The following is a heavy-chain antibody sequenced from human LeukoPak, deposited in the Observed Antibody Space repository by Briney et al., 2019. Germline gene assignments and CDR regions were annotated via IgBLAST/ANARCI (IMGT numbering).Heavy chain of an antibody. V-gene: IGHV3-23*01. Sequence: GASLRLSCAASGFTFSSYAMSWVRQAPGKGLEWVSAISGSGGSTYYADSVKGRFTISRDNSKNTLYLQMNSLRAEDTAVYYCAKVMRVYYDYVWGSSYYFDYWGQGTLATVSS. D-gene: IGHD3-16*01. J-gene: IGHJ4*02. CDR2: ISGSGGST. CDR3: AKVMRVYYDYVWGSSYYFDY. CDR1: GFTFSSYA.